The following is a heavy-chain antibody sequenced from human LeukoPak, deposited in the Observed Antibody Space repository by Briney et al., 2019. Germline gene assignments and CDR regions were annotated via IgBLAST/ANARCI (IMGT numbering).Heavy chain of an antibody. D-gene: IGHD3-10*01. CDR3: ARGGITMVRGVLYYYYYMDV. CDR1: GGSISSYY. J-gene: IGHJ6*03. V-gene: IGHV4-59*12. CDR2: IYYSGST. Sequence: PSETLSLTCTVSGGSISSYYWSWIRQPPGKGLEWIGYIYYSGSTNYNPSLKSRVTISIDTSKNQFSLQLNSVTPEDTAVYYCARGGITMVRGVLYYYYYMDVWGKGTTVTISS.